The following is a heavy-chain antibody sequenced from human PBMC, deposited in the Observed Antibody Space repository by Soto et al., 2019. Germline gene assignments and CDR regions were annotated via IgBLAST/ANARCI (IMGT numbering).Heavy chain of an antibody. D-gene: IGHD3-10*01. V-gene: IGHV1-18*01. CDR2: ISAYNGNT. J-gene: IGHJ6*02. CDR1: GYTFTSYG. Sequence: GASVKVSCKASGYTFTSYGISWVRQAPGQGLEWMGWISAYNGNTNYAQKLQGRVTMTTDTSTSTAYMELRSLRSDDTAVYYCAREEFGEPFYYYYGMDVWGQGTTVPVSS. CDR3: AREEFGEPFYYYYGMDV.